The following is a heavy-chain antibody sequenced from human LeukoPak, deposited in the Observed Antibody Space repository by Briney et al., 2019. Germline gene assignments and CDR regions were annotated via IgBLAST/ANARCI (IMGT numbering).Heavy chain of an antibody. CDR3: ARGLRGMVRGGYYYYYGMDV. CDR1: GGSISSGDYY. CDR2: IYHSGST. V-gene: IGHV4-39*07. J-gene: IGHJ6*02. D-gene: IGHD3-10*01. Sequence: SETLSLTCTVSGGSISSGDYYWSWIRQPPGKGLEWIGEIYHSGSTNYNPSLKSRVTISVDKSKNQFSLKLSSVTAADTAVYYCARGLRGMVRGGYYYYYGMDVWGQGTTVTVSS.